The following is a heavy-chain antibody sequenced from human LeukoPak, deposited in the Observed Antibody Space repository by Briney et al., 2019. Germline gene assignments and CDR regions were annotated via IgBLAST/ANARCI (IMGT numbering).Heavy chain of an antibody. V-gene: IGHV3-48*03. D-gene: IGHD6-19*01. J-gene: IGHJ4*02. CDR2: ISSSGSTI. CDR1: GFTFSSYE. Sequence: PGGSLRLSCAASGFTFSSYEMNWVRQAPGKGLEWVSYISSSGSTIYYADSVKGRFTISRDNAKKSLYLQMNNLRVEDTAVYYCAKVASSGWYNPFESWGQGTLVTVSS. CDR3: AKVASSGWYNPFES.